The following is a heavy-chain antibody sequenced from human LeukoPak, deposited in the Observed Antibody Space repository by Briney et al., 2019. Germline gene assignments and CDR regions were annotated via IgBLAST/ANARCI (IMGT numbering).Heavy chain of an antibody. V-gene: IGHV3-30*02. Sequence: GGSQRLSCAASGFTFSSYGMEWVRQAPGKGLEWLTVIWYDGSNKYYADSVKGRFTISRDNSKNTLYLQMNSLRAENTAVYYCAKDLRANYCSSTSCYGPPGSFDYWGQGTVLSVFS. CDR3: AKDLRANYCSSTSCYGPPGSFDY. J-gene: IGHJ4*02. CDR2: IWYDGSNK. CDR1: GFTFSSYG. D-gene: IGHD2-2*01.